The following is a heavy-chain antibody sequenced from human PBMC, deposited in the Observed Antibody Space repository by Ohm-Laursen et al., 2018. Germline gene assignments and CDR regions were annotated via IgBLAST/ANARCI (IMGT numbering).Heavy chain of an antibody. Sequence: SQTQSLTCTVSGGSISSYYWSWIRQPPGKGLEWIGYIYYSGSTNYNPSLKSRVTISVDTSKNQFSLKLSSVTAADTAVYYCARDSYVGGDFSYYYYGMDVWGQGTTVTVSS. CDR1: GGSISSYY. V-gene: IGHV4-59*01. CDR2: IYYSGST. D-gene: IGHD2-21*02. CDR3: ARDSYVGGDFSYYYYGMDV. J-gene: IGHJ6*02.